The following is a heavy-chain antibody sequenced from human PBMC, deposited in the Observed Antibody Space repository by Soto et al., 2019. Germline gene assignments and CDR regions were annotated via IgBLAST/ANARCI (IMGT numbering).Heavy chain of an antibody. V-gene: IGHV4-39*01. CDR2: IFYLGSS. Sequence: SETLSLTCTVSGDSIISSDFYWGWVRQPPGKGLEWIGSIFYLGSSYYNPSLKSRVTMSVDTSKNQFSLRLRSVTAADTALYFCAKHSLALRKNNWFDPWGQGIMVTVSS. CDR3: AKHSLALRKNNWFDP. D-gene: IGHD3-3*02. CDR1: GDSIISSDFY. J-gene: IGHJ5*02.